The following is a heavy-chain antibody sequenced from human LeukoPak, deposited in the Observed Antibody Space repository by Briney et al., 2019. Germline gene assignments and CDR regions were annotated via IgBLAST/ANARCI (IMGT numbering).Heavy chain of an antibody. Sequence: SETLSPTCTVSGGSISSYYWSWIRQPAGKGLEWIGRIYTSGSTNYNPSLKSRVTISVDKSKNQFSLKPSSVTAADTAVYYCARGATSYYYDSSGYYSGRLFDYWGQGTLVTVSS. J-gene: IGHJ4*02. CDR3: ARGATSYYYDSSGYYSGRLFDY. CDR2: IYTSGST. CDR1: GGSISSYY. D-gene: IGHD3-22*01. V-gene: IGHV4-4*07.